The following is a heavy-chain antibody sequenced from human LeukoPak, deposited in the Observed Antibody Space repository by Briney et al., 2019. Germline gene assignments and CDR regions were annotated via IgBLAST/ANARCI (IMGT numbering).Heavy chain of an antibody. D-gene: IGHD6-13*01. CDR2: IYHSGST. Sequence: SETLSLTCTVSGGSISSYYWSWIRQPAGKGLEWIGEIYHSGSTNYNPSLKSRVTISVDKSKNQFSLKLSSVTAADTAVYYCARTGARYSSSWYYFDYWGQGTLVTVSS. V-gene: IGHV4-59*12. CDR1: GGSISSYY. J-gene: IGHJ4*02. CDR3: ARTGARYSSSWYYFDY.